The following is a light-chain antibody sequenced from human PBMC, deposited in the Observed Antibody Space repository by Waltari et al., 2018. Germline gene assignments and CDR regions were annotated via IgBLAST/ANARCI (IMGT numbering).Light chain of an antibody. CDR1: QSFGRTY. CDR2: DTS. Sequence: DIVLTQSPGTLSLSPGERATLSCRASQSFGRTYLAWYQQKPGQAPRLLIYDTSSRGTGIPDSFSGSGSGTDFTLTISRLEPEDFAVYYCQQYGTSPWTFGQGTKVEIK. J-gene: IGKJ1*01. V-gene: IGKV3-20*01. CDR3: QQYGTSPWT.